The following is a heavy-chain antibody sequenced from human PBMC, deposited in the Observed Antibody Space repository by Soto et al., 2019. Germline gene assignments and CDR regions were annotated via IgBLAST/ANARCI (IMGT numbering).Heavy chain of an antibody. Sequence: EVQLVESGGHLVQPGGSLRLSCEASGFTVSSNYMSWVRQSTGKGLEWLSVIYSGGTAYYADSVKARFTISRDISKNTVYLQMNSLRAEDTAVYYCARWSSGWYGVNWGQGTLVTVSS. CDR3: ARWSSGWYGVN. J-gene: IGHJ4*02. CDR1: GFTVSSNY. D-gene: IGHD6-19*01. V-gene: IGHV3-66*01. CDR2: IYSGGTA.